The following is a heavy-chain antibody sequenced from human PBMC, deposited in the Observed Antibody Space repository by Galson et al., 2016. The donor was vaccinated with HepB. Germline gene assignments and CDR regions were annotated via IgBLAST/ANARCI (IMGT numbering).Heavy chain of an antibody. V-gene: IGHV3-30*18. J-gene: IGHJ4*02. Sequence: SLRLSCAASGFTFSSYGMHWVRQAPGKGLEWVAFISYDGSIKYYTDSVRGRFTISGDNSENTSYLQMNSLRAEDTAVYYCAKDSILGGYYDISGYPDYWGQGTLVTVSS. D-gene: IGHD3-22*01. CDR1: GFTFSSYG. CDR3: AKDSILGGYYDISGYPDY. CDR2: ISYDGSIK.